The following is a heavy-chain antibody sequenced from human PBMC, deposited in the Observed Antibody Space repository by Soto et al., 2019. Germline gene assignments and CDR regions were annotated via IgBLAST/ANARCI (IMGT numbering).Heavy chain of an antibody. D-gene: IGHD6-6*01. CDR2: ISYDGRNK. V-gene: IGHV3-30*18. Sequence: QVQLVESGGGVVQPGSSLRLSCAASGFTLSSYGMHWVRQDPGKGLEWVAVISYDGRNKYYADSVKGRFTISRDNSKNTLYLEMNSLRAEDTAVYYCAKGGSISARYFDYWGQGTLATVSS. CDR3: AKGGSISARYFDY. CDR1: GFTLSSYG. J-gene: IGHJ4*02.